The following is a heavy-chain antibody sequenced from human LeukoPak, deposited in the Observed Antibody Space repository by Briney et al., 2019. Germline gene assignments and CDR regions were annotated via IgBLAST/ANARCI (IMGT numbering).Heavy chain of an antibody. D-gene: IGHD5-18*01. CDR1: GFTFSSYW. Sequence: PGGSLRDSCAASGFTFSSYWMHWVRQGPEKGLVWVARISTDGSFTSYADSVKGRFTISRDNAKNTLYLQMNSLRDEDTAVYYCARGYGTVWGQGTLVAVSS. CDR3: ARGYGTV. CDR2: ISTDGSFT. J-gene: IGHJ4*02. V-gene: IGHV3-74*01.